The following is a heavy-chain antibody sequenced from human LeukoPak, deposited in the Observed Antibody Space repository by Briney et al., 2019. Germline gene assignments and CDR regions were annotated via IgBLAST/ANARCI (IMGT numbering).Heavy chain of an antibody. J-gene: IGHJ4*02. CDR2: ISGSGGST. Sequence: GGSLRLSCAASGFTFSSYSMNWVRQAPGKGLEWVSAISGSGGSTYYADSVKGRFTISRDNSKNTLYLQMNSLRAEDTAVYYCAKDGAGIRGGYFDYWGQGTLVTVSS. CDR3: AKDGAGIRGGYFDY. CDR1: GFTFSSYS. V-gene: IGHV3-23*01. D-gene: IGHD3-3*02.